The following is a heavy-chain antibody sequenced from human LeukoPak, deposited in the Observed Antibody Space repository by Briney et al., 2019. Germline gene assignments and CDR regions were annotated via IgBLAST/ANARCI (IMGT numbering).Heavy chain of an antibody. CDR2: ISVSGGGT. CDR3: AKDFVPAAMFAWFDD. Sequence: GGSLRLSCAASGFTFSSYAMNWVRQAPGKGLEWVSVISVSGGGTFYADSVKGRFTISRDNSKNTLYLKMNSLRDEDTAVYYCAKDFVPAAMFAWFDDWGQGTLVTVSS. V-gene: IGHV3-23*01. CDR1: GFTFSSYA. J-gene: IGHJ4*02. D-gene: IGHD3-10*02.